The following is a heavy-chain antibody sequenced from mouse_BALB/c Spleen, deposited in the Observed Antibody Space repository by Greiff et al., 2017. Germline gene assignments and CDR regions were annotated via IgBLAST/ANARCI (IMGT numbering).Heavy chain of an antibody. CDR3: TSRGSSYGYFDY. CDR2: IYPGSGST. Sequence: LQQPGSELVRPGASVKLSCKASGYTFTSYWMHWVKQRPGQGLEWIGNIYPGSGSTNYDEKFKSKATLTVDTTSSTAYMQLSSLTSEDSAVYYCTSRGSSYGYFDYWGQGTTLTVSS. J-gene: IGHJ2*01. CDR1: GYTFTSYW. V-gene: IGHV1S22*01. D-gene: IGHD1-1*01.